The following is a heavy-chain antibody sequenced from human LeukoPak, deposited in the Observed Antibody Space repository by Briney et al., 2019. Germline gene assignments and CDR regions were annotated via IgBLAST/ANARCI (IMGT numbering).Heavy chain of an antibody. J-gene: IGHJ4*02. D-gene: IGHD3-9*01. CDR2: INHSGST. CDR1: GGSFSGYY. Sequence: SETLSPTCAVYGGSFSGYYWSWIRQPPGKGLEWIGEINHSGSTNYNPSLKSRVTISVDTSKNQFSLKLSSVTAADTAVYYCARARHYDILTGYSIPFDYWGQGTLVTVSS. CDR3: ARARHYDILTGYSIPFDY. V-gene: IGHV4-34*01.